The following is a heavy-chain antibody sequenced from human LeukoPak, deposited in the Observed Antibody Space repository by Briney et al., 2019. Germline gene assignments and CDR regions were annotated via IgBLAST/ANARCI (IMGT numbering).Heavy chain of an antibody. D-gene: IGHD4-11*01. Sequence: GGSLRLSCAASGFSFSNYGLHWVRQAPGKGLEWVAVMWSDGTNKYYADSVKGRFTISRDNSKNTLYLQMNSLRAEDTALYFCAREGLTTTPNNAFDIWGQGTMVTVSS. J-gene: IGHJ3*02. CDR3: AREGLTTTPNNAFDI. V-gene: IGHV3-33*01. CDR1: GFSFSNYG. CDR2: MWSDGTNK.